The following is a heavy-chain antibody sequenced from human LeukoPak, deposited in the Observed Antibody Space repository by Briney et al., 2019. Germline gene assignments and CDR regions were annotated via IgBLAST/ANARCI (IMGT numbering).Heavy chain of an antibody. D-gene: IGHD3-22*01. J-gene: IGHJ4*02. Sequence: GGSLRLSCAASGFTFSSYAMHWVRQAPGKGLEWVAVISYDGSNKYYADSVEGRFTISRDNAKNSLYLQMNSLRAEDTAVYYCARDFPFGSGFYFHFDYWGQGTLVTVSS. CDR2: ISYDGSNK. CDR1: GFTFSSYA. V-gene: IGHV3-30*04. CDR3: ARDFPFGSGFYFHFDY.